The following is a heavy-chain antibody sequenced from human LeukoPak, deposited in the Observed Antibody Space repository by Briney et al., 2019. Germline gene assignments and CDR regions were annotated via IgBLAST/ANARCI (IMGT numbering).Heavy chain of an antibody. V-gene: IGHV3-7*04. CDR1: GFTVSSLY. D-gene: IGHD3-10*01. CDR3: ARDEIIMPHRKDY. CDR2: IKQDGSEK. Sequence: GGSLRLSCAASGFTVSSLYMNWVRQAPGKGLEWVANIKQDGSEKYYVDSVEGRFTVSRDNAKNSLYLQMNNLRAEDTAVYYCARDEIIMPHRKDYWGQGTLVTVSS. J-gene: IGHJ4*02.